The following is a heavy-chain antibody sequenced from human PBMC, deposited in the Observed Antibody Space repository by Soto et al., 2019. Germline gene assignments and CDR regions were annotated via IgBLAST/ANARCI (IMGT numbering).Heavy chain of an antibody. CDR1: GGSISSGGYY. CDR3: ARMLAYYYDSSGYSDAFEI. J-gene: IGHJ3*02. V-gene: IGHV4-31*03. Sequence: ASETLSLTCTVSGGSISSGGYYWSWIRQHPGKGLEWIGYIYYSGSTYYNPSLKSRVTISVDTSKNQFSLKLSSVTAADTAVCYCARMLAYYYDSSGYSDAFEIWGQGTMVTVSS. CDR2: IYYSGST. D-gene: IGHD3-22*01.